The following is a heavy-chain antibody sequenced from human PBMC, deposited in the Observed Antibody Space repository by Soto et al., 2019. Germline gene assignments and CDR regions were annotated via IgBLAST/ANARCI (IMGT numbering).Heavy chain of an antibody. J-gene: IGHJ4*02. CDR2: IIPMFGTT. D-gene: IGHD3-9*01. CDR3: AIGIGLPYFVWALEY. V-gene: IGHV1-69*06. CDR1: GGNFTNYT. Sequence: QVQLVQSGAEVKKPGSSVKVSFKASGGNFTNYTISWVRQAPGQGLEWMGGIIPMFGTTNHAQKFQSRFTINANKATTTAQRELRRLRCENTVVYYCAIGIGLPYFVWALEYWGKGTRVTVYS.